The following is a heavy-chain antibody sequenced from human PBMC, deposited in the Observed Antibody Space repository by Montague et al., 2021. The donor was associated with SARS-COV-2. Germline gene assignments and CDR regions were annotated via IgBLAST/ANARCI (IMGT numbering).Heavy chain of an antibody. J-gene: IGHJ4*02. Sequence: TLSLTCTVSGDSISSGGYYWSWIRQHPGKGLEWIGYISYSGDTYYTPSLKSRITMSVDTSNNQFSLKLRSVTAADTAVYYCARDSSWTPFDFWCQGTLVTVSS. CDR3: ARDSSWTPFDF. V-gene: IGHV4-31*03. CDR1: GDSISSGGYY. D-gene: IGHD3/OR15-3a*01. CDR2: ISYSGDT.